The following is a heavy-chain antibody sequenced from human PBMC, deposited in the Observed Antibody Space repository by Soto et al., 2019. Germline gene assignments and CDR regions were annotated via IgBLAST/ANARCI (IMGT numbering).Heavy chain of an antibody. D-gene: IGHD3-16*01. CDR1: GRPITGDY. J-gene: IGHJ4*02. CDR2: IYYTGST. V-gene: IGHV4-59*01. CDR3: AREGVLYFGSRMKHLGYNY. Sequence: SETLSLTCTVSGRPITGDYWGWIRQPPGKGLEYIGHIYYTGSTRYNPSLTSRVTISLDTSREQFSLRLTSVTAADTAVYYCAREGVLYFGSRMKHLGYNYWGQGTLVTVSS.